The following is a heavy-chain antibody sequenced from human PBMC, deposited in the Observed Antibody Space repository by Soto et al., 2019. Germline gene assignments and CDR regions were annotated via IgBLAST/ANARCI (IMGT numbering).Heavy chain of an antibody. CDR1: GYTFTSYA. CDR3: ARDRRSQDIVVVPAAMKY. J-gene: IGHJ4*02. CDR2: INAGNGNT. Sequence: ASVKVSCKSSGYTFTSYAMHLVRHSPGQRLECMGWINAGNGNTKYSQKFQGRVTITRDTSASTAYMELSSLRSEDTAVYYCARDRRSQDIVVVPAAMKYWGQGTLVTVSS. D-gene: IGHD2-2*01. V-gene: IGHV1-3*01.